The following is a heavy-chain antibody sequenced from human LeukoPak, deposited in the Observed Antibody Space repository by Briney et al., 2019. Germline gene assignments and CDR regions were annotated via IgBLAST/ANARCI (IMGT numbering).Heavy chain of an antibody. Sequence: SVKVSCKASGGTFSSYAISWVRQAPGQGLEWMGGIIPIFGTANYAQKFQGRVTITADESTSTAYMELSSLRSEDTAVCYCARVVLAATGEYYFDYWGQGTLVTVSS. J-gene: IGHJ4*02. D-gene: IGHD2-2*01. CDR3: ARVVLAATGEYYFDY. CDR1: GGTFSSYA. CDR2: IIPIFGTA. V-gene: IGHV1-69*13.